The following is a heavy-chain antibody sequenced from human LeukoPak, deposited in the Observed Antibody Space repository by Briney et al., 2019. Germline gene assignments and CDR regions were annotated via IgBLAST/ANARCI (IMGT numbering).Heavy chain of an antibody. D-gene: IGHD2-15*01. CDR2: IYYSGST. J-gene: IGHJ4*02. Sequence: SETLSLTCTVSGGSISSYYWSWIRQPPGKGLEWIGYIYYSGSTNYNPSLNSRVTISVDTSKNQFSLKLSSVTAADTAVYYCARHPCSGGSCYSIDYWGQGTLVTVSS. V-gene: IGHV4-59*08. CDR1: GGSISSYY. CDR3: ARHPCSGGSCYSIDY.